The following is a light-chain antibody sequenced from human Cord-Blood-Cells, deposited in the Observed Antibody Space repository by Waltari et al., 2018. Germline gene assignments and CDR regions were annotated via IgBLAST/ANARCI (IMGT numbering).Light chain of an antibody. V-gene: IGLV2-14*01. Sequence: QSALTQPASVSGSPGQSITISCTGTSSDVGGYNSVSWYQQHPGKAPKLMIYDVSNLRAGVSNRFAGAKSGNTASLTISGLQAEDEADYYCSSYTSSSTWVFGGGTKLTVL. CDR1: SSDVGGYNS. CDR2: DVS. CDR3: SSYTSSSTWV. J-gene: IGLJ3*02.